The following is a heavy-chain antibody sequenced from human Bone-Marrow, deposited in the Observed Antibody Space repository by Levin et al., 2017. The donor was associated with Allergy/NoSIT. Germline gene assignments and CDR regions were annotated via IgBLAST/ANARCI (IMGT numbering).Heavy chain of an antibody. J-gene: IGHJ4*02. CDR2: ISPYNGNT. V-gene: IGHV1-18*01. Sequence: GESLKISCEASGYTFTNYGVSWVRQAPGQGLEWMGCISPYNGNTNYEQKVQARLTMTTDTSTGTAYMELRSLRYDDTAVYYCARCLSKDDCNGHLDYWGQGTLVSVSS. D-gene: IGHD2-21*02. CDR1: GYTFTNYG. CDR3: ARCLSKDDCNGHLDY.